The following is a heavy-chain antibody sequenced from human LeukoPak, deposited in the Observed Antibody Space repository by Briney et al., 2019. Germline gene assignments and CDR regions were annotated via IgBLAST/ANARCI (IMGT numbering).Heavy chain of an antibody. CDR3: ARAYSSSSGGGMDV. Sequence: SVEVSCKASGGTFSSYTISWVRQAPGQVLEWMGRIIPILGIANYAQKFQGRVTITADKSTSTAYMELSSLRSEDTAVYYCARAYSSSSGGGMDVWGQGTTVTVSS. CDR1: GGTFSSYT. J-gene: IGHJ6*02. V-gene: IGHV1-69*02. D-gene: IGHD6-6*01. CDR2: IIPILGIA.